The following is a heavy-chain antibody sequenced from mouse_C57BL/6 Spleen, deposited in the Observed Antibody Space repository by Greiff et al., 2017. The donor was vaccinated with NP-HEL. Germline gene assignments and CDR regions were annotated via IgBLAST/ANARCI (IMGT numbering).Heavy chain of an antibody. J-gene: IGHJ1*03. CDR1: GFNIKDYY. CDR2: IDPEDGDT. D-gene: IGHD1-1*01. CDR3: TRYTTVVDYWYFDV. V-gene: IGHV14-1*01. Sequence: EVKLMESGAELVRPGASVKLSCTASGFNIKDYYMHWVKQRPEQGLEWIGRIDPEDGDTEYAPKFQGKATMTADTSSNTAYLQLSSLTSEDTAVYYCTRYTTVVDYWYFDVWGTGTTVTVSS.